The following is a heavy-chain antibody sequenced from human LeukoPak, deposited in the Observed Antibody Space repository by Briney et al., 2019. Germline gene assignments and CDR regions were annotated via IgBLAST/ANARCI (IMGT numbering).Heavy chain of an antibody. V-gene: IGHV3-33*01. CDR2: IWYDGSNK. D-gene: IGHD4-17*01. CDR1: GFTFSSYG. J-gene: IGHJ6*02. Sequence: GGSLRLSCAASGFTFSSYGMHWVRQAPGKGLEWVAVIWYDGSNKYYADSVKGRFTISRDNSKNTLYLQMNSLRAEDTAVYYCARDGRHDYGDYRGFSGMDVWGQGTTVTVSS. CDR3: ARDGRHDYGDYRGFSGMDV.